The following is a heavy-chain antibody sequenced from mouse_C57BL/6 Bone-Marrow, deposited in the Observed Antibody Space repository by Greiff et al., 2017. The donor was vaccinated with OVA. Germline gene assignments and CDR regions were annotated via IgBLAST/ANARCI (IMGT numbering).Heavy chain of an antibody. CDR2: FDPSDSYT. CDR3: ARFDYYGSSSFDY. J-gene: IGHJ2*01. Sequence: QVQLQQPGAELVKPGASVKLSCKASGYTFTSYWLQWVNQRPGQGLEWIGEFDPSDSYTNYNQTFKGKATLTVDTSSSTAYMQFSSLTSEDSAVYYCARFDYYGSSSFDYWGQGTTLTVSA. CDR1: GYTFTSYW. V-gene: IGHV1-50*01. D-gene: IGHD1-1*01.